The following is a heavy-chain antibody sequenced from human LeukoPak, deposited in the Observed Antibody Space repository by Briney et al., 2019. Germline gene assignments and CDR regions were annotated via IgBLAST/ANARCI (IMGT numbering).Heavy chain of an antibody. D-gene: IGHD3-9*01. CDR2: IRTSAEGANYA. J-gene: IGHJ4*02. Sequence: GSLRLSCATSGFSFTDYPMNWVRQAPGKGLEWVSNIRTSAEGANYAYYADSVKGRVTISRDDAKNTLYLHMNSLRDDDTAVYYCASDQRYAFDYWGQGTLVTVSS. CDR3: ASDQRYAFDY. V-gene: IGHV3-48*02. CDR1: GFSFTDYP.